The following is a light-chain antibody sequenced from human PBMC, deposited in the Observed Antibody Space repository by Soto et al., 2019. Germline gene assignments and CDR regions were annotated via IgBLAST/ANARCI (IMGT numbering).Light chain of an antibody. CDR1: KAISSH. CDR2: TAS. V-gene: IGKV1-8*01. CDR3: QQYFSYPLT. Sequence: AFRITQFQSSSFESTGDRVTIPGRPSKAISSHLAWYQVKPGKAPRLLIYTASYLESGVPSRFSGSGSGTDFTLTISSLQSEDFAVYYCQQYFSYPLTFGGGTKVEIK. J-gene: IGKJ4*01.